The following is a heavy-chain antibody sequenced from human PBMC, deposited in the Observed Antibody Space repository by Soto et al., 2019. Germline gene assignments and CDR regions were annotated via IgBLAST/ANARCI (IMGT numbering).Heavy chain of an antibody. Sequence: SETLSLTCTVSGGSISSYYWSWIRQPPGKGLEWIGYIYYSGSTNYNPSLKSRVTISVDTSKNQFSLKLSSVTAADTAVYYCARDQVTAAADYFDYWGQGTLVTVSS. J-gene: IGHJ4*02. CDR2: IYYSGST. V-gene: IGHV4-59*01. D-gene: IGHD6-13*01. CDR3: ARDQVTAAADYFDY. CDR1: GGSISSYY.